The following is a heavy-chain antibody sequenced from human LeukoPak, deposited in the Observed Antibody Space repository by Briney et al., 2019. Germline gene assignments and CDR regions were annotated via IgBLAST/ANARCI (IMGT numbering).Heavy chain of an antibody. Sequence: SQTLSLTCAISGDSVSSDSAAWNWIRQSPSRGLEWLGRTYYRSKWYNDYAVSVKSRVTINADTSKNQFSLHLNSVTPEDTAVYYCARGAVAHFDNWGQGTLVTVSS. V-gene: IGHV6-1*01. CDR2: TYYRSKWYN. CDR1: GDSVSSDSAA. D-gene: IGHD6-19*01. CDR3: ARGAVAHFDN. J-gene: IGHJ4*02.